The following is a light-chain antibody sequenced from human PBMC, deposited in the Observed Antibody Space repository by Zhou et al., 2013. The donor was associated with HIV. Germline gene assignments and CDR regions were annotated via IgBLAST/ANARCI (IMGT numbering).Light chain of an antibody. CDR3: QQYNSYPLT. CDR1: ESVVNW. CDR2: KAS. J-gene: IGKJ4*01. Sequence: DIQMTQSPSSLSASVGDRVVITCRASESVVNWLAWYQQKPGGAPRLLIYKASNLEDGVPSRFSGSGSGTQFTLTITNLQPDDFATYYCQQYNSYPLTFGGGTKVEIK. V-gene: IGKV1-5*03.